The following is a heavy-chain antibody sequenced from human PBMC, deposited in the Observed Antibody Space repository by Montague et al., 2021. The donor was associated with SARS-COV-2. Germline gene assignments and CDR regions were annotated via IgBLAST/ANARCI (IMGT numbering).Heavy chain of an antibody. Sequence: ASPGARLSSDGLCWHWISQSPSRGLEWLASTYYRSKWYNDSAPSVSGRATVKPDTSRNQFSLHLDSVTPEDTALYFCARKMDSSFDVWGKGTMVIVSS. CDR2: TYYRSKWYN. V-gene: IGHV6-1*01. D-gene: IGHD2-2*03. J-gene: IGHJ3*01. CDR3: ARKMDSSFDV. CDR1: GARLSSDGLC.